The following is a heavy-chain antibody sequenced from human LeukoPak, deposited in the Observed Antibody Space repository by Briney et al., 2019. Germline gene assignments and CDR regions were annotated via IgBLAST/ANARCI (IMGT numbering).Heavy chain of an antibody. V-gene: IGHV3-9*03. Sequence: GGSLRLSCAASGFTFDDYAMHWVRQAPGKGLEWVSGISWNSGSIGYADSVKGRFTTSRDNAKNSLYLQMNSLRAEDMALYYCAKDHSSGRYGSPAFDYWGQGTLVTVSS. CDR1: GFTFDDYA. D-gene: IGHD6-19*01. CDR3: AKDHSSGRYGSPAFDY. CDR2: ISWNSGSI. J-gene: IGHJ4*02.